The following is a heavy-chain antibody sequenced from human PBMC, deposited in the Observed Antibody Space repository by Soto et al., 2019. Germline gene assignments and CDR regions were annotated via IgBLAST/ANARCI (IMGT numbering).Heavy chain of an antibody. V-gene: IGHV3-7*01. J-gene: IGHJ4*02. D-gene: IGHD3-10*01. Sequence: EVQLVESGGGLVQPGGSLRLSCAASGFTFSSYWMSWVRQAPGKGLEWVANIKQDGSEKYYVDSVKGRFTISRDNAKNSVYLQMYSLRAEDTAVYYCASDFAGVYYYGSGTLWDYWGQGTLVTVSS. CDR1: GFTFSSYW. CDR3: ASDFAGVYYYGSGTLWDY. CDR2: IKQDGSEK.